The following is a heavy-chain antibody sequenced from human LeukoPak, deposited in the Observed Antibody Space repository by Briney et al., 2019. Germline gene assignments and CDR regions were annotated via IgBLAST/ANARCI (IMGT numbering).Heavy chain of an antibody. V-gene: IGHV3-23*01. CDR2: IVGSDDRT. J-gene: IGHJ4*02. D-gene: IGHD2-8*02. Sequence: GGSLRLSCAASGFTFSNYAMNWVRQAPGKGLECVSIIVGSDDRTYYADSVKGRFTISRDNSKNTLYLQMNSLRAEDTALYYCAIGSTASGRVYWGQGTLVTVSS. CDR3: AIGSTASGRVY. CDR1: GFTFSNYA.